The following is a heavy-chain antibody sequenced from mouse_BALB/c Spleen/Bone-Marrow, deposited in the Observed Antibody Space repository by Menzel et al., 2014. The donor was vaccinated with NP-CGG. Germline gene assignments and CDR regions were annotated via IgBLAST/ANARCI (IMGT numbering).Heavy chain of an antibody. V-gene: IGHV1S135*01. CDR2: IDPYSGGT. Sequence: QLQQSGPELVKPGASVTASFKASGYAFTNYHMNWVQQSHGKSLAWIGYIDPYSGGTNYNRKFRGKATLTVDKSSSTAYMHLNSLTSEVSAAEYWARGVLAYFDYWGQGTTLTVSS. CDR3: ARGVLAYFDY. D-gene: IGHD2-14*01. CDR1: GYAFTNYH. J-gene: IGHJ2*01.